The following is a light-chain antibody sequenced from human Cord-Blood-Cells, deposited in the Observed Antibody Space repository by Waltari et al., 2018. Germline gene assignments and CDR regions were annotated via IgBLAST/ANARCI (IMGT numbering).Light chain of an antibody. J-gene: IGLJ1*01. CDR1: SSDVGGYNS. CDR2: EVS. Sequence: QSALTQPASVSGSPGQSITISCPGTSSDVGGYNSVSWYQQHPRKAPKLMIYEVSNRASGVSNRFSGSKSGNTACLTISGLQAEDEADYYCSSYTSSSTYVFGTGTKVTVL. V-gene: IGLV2-14*01. CDR3: SSYTSSSTYV.